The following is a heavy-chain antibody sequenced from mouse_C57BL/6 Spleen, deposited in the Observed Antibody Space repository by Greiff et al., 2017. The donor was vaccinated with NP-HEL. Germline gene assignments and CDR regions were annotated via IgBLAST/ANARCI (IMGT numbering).Heavy chain of an antibody. CDR3: ARSGDYYGSSYLFDY. Sequence: VQLQQSGAELARPGASVKLSCKASGYTFTSYGISWVKQRTGQGLEWIGEIYPRSGNTYYNEKFKGKATLTADKSSSTAYMELRSLTSEDSAVYFCARSGDYYGSSYLFDYWGQGTTLTVSS. J-gene: IGHJ2*01. V-gene: IGHV1-81*01. CDR2: IYPRSGNT. CDR1: GYTFTSYG. D-gene: IGHD1-1*01.